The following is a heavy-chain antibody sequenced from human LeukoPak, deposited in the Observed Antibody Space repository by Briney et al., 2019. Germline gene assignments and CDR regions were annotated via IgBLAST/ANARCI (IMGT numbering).Heavy chain of an antibody. Sequence: GGSLRLSCAASGFTFSSYSMNWVRQAPGKGLEWVSYISSSSSTTYYADSVKGRFTISRDNAKNSLYLQMNSLRAEDTAVYYCARVSPYYDSSGYYLDYWGQGTLVTVSS. D-gene: IGHD3-22*01. J-gene: IGHJ4*02. V-gene: IGHV3-48*01. CDR1: GFTFSSYS. CDR3: ARVSPYYDSSGYYLDY. CDR2: ISSSSSTT.